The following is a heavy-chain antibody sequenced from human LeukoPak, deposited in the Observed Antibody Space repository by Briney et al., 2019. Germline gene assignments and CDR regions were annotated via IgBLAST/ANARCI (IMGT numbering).Heavy chain of an antibody. CDR1: GFTFDDYA. CDR2: ISWNSGSI. CDR3: ARSSSSLNHDAFDI. Sequence: QPGGSLRLSCAASGFTFDDYAMHWVRQAPGKGLEWVSGISWNSGSIGYADSVKGRFTISRDSAKNSLYLQMNSLRAEAMALYYCARSSSSLNHDAFDIWGQGTMVTVSS. D-gene: IGHD6-13*01. J-gene: IGHJ3*02. V-gene: IGHV3-9*03.